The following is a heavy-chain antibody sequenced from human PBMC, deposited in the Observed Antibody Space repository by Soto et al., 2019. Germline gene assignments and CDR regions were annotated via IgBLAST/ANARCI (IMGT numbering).Heavy chain of an antibody. D-gene: IGHD2-15*01. Sequence: EVQLVESGGGLVQPGGSLRLSCAASGFTVSSNYMSWVRQAPGKGREWGSVIYSGGSTYYADSVKGRFTISRDNSKNTLYLQMNSLRADDTAVYYCARDRVGVAARGLRSYYGMDVWGQGTTVTVSS. CDR3: ARDRVGVAARGLRSYYGMDV. CDR2: IYSGGST. J-gene: IGHJ6*02. CDR1: GFTVSSNY. V-gene: IGHV3-66*01.